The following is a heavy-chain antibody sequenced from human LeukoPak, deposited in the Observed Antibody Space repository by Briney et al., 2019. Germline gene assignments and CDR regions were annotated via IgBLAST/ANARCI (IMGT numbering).Heavy chain of an antibody. CDR3: ARDRKRYSSGWEANDY. Sequence: PGGSLRLSCAASGFTFSSYSMNWVRQAPGKGLEWVSSISSSGSYIYYADSVKGRFTISRDNAKNSLYLQMNSLRAEDTAVYYCARDRKRYSSGWEANDYWGQGTLVTVSS. V-gene: IGHV3-21*01. D-gene: IGHD6-19*01. CDR1: GFTFSSYS. J-gene: IGHJ4*02. CDR2: ISSSGSYI.